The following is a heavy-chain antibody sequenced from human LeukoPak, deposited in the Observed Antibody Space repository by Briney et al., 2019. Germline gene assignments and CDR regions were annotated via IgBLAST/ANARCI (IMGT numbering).Heavy chain of an antibody. Sequence: GGSLRLSCAASGFTFDNYAMNWVRQVPGKGLEWISLISWNSGTIGYADSVKGRFTISRDNANNFLYLQMNSLRAEDTALYYCARAYKDRSLAGKKEFFQHWGRGTLVTVSS. CDR3: ARAYKDRSLAGKKEFFQH. V-gene: IGHV3-9*01. CDR2: ISWNSGTI. D-gene: IGHD6-19*01. CDR1: GFTFDNYA. J-gene: IGHJ1*01.